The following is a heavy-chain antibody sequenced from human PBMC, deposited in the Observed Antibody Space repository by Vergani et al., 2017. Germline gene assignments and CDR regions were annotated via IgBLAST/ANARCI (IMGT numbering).Heavy chain of an antibody. J-gene: IGHJ1*01. CDR3: ARDGDYDFWSGSYGEYCQH. V-gene: IGHV3-74*01. CDR1: GFTFSSYW. CDR2: INSDGSST. Sequence: EVQLVESGGGLVQPGGSLRLSCAASGFTFSSYWMHWVRQAPGKGLVWVSRINSDGSSTSYADSVKGRFTISRDNAKNTLYLQMNSLRAEDTAVYYCARDGDYDFWSGSYGEYCQHWGQGTLVTVSS. D-gene: IGHD3-3*01.